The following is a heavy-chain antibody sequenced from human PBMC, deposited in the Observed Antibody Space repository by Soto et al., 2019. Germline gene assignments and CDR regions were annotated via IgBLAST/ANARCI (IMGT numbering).Heavy chain of an antibody. Sequence: SETLSLTCTVSGGSISSYYWSWIRQPPGKGLEWIGYIYYSGSTNYNPSLKSRVTISVDTSKNQFSLKLSSVTAADTAVYYCARVRVEAAGGWFDTWGQGTLVTVSP. J-gene: IGHJ5*02. CDR1: GGSISSYY. CDR2: IYYSGST. CDR3: ARVRVEAAGGWFDT. D-gene: IGHD6-25*01. V-gene: IGHV4-59*01.